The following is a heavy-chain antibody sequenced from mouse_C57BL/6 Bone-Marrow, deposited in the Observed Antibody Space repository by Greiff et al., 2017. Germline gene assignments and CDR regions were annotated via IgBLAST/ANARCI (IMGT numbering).Heavy chain of an antibody. CDR3: ARVRFITTVVADDAMGY. J-gene: IGHJ4*01. CDR1: GYTFTSYW. Sequence: QVQLQQPGTELVKPGASVKLSCKASGYTFTSYWMHWVKQRPGQGLEWIGNINPSNGGTNYNEKFKSKATLTVDKSSSTAYMQLSSLTSEDSAVYYCARVRFITTVVADDAMGYWGQGTSGTGSS. D-gene: IGHD1-1*01. CDR2: INPSNGGT. V-gene: IGHV1-53*01.